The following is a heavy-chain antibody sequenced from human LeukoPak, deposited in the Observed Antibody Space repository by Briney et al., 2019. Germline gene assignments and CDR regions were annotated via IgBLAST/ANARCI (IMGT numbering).Heavy chain of an antibody. CDR2: ISAYNGNT. CDR3: ARGDEALIDDY. V-gene: IGHV1-18*01. CDR1: GGTFSSYA. J-gene: IGHJ4*02. D-gene: IGHD2-8*01. Sequence: ASVKVSCKASGGTFSSYAISWVRQAPGQGLEWMGWISAYNGNTNYAQKLQGRVTMTTDTSTSTAYMELRSLRSDDTAVYYCARGDEALIDDYWGQGTLVTVSS.